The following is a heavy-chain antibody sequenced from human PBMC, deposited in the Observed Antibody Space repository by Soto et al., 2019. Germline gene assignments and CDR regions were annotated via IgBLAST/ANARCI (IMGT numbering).Heavy chain of an antibody. V-gene: IGHV3-30-3*01. J-gene: IGHJ4*02. D-gene: IGHD3-16*02. CDR3: ASGGPGSLGELSSVDY. CDR2: ISYDGSNK. Sequence: ESVGGVVQPGRSLRLSCAASGFTFSSYAMHWVRQAPGKGLEWVAVISYDGSNKYYADSVKGRFTISRDNSKNTLYLQMNSLRAEDTAVYYCASGGPGSLGELSSVDYWGQGTLVTVSS. CDR1: GFTFSSYA.